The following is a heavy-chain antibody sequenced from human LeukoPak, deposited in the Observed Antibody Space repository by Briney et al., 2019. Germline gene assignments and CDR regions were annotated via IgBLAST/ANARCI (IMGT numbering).Heavy chain of an antibody. J-gene: IGHJ4*02. CDR3: SRDAIMFHYDSSGYYQDY. CDR2: INPNSGGT. CDR1: GYSFTGNY. Sequence: GASVKVSCKASGYSFTGNYMHWVRQAPGQGPEWMGWINPNSGGTNYAQKFQGRVTMTRDTSISTAYMEVSRLKSDDTAVYYCSRDAIMFHYDSSGYYQDYWGQGTLVTVSS. V-gene: IGHV1-2*02. D-gene: IGHD3-22*01.